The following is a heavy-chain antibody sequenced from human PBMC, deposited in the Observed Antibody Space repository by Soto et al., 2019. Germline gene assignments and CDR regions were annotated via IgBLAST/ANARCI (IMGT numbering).Heavy chain of an antibody. CDR2: MNPNSGNT. CDR3: ARGRPVAGTPSYYYYYMDV. CDR1: GYTFTSYD. Sequence: ASVKVSCKASGYTFTSYDINWVRQATGQGLEWMGWMNPNSGNTGYAQKFQGRVTMTRNTSISTAYMELSSLRSEDTAVYYCARGRPVAGTPSYYYYYMDVWGKGTTVTVSS. J-gene: IGHJ6*03. D-gene: IGHD6-19*01. V-gene: IGHV1-8*01.